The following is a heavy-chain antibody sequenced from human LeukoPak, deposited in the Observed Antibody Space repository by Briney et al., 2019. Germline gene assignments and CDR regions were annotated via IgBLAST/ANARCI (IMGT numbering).Heavy chain of an antibody. D-gene: IGHD3-10*01. V-gene: IGHV1-2*02. J-gene: IGHJ3*02. CDR3: ARDPEARYYYGTGSAFDI. CDR1: GYTFTSYG. CDR2: INPNSGGT. Sequence: ASVKVSCKASGYTFTSYGISWVRQAPGQGLEWMGWINPNSGGTNYAQKFQGRVTMTRDTSISTAYMELRSLRSDDTAVYYCARDPEARYYYGTGSAFDIWGQGTMVTVSS.